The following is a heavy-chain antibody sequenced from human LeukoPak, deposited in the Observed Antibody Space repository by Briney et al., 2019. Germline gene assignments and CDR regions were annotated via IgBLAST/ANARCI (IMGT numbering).Heavy chain of an antibody. CDR2: IYYSGST. V-gene: IGHV4-59*01. D-gene: IGHD3-10*01. Sequence: PSETLSLTCTVSGGSIKNYYWTRIRQPPGKRLEWIGYIYYSGSTSSNPSLKSRVTISVDTSKNQFSLRLKYVTAADTAVYYCARDVPRGTGYMDVWGKGTTVTVSS. CDR3: ARDVPRGTGYMDV. J-gene: IGHJ6*03. CDR1: GGSIKNYY.